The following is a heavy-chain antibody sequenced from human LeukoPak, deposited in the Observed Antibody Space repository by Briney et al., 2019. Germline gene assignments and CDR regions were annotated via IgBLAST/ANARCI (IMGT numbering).Heavy chain of an antibody. Sequence: PSETLSLTCTVSGGSISSSSYYWGWIRQPPGKGLEWIGSIYYSGSTYYNPSLKSRVTISVDTSKNQFSLKLSSVTAADTAVYYCARHLSTIPGYWGQGTLVTVSS. D-gene: IGHD5/OR15-5a*01. CDR3: ARHLSTIPGY. CDR2: IYYSGST. J-gene: IGHJ4*02. CDR1: GGSISSSSYY. V-gene: IGHV4-39*01.